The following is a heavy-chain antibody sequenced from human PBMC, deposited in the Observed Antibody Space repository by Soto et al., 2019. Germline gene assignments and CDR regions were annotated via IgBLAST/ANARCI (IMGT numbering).Heavy chain of an antibody. J-gene: IGHJ3*02. CDR1: GGTFSSYA. CDR3: ARSGNEAGEEGDAFDI. V-gene: IGHV1-69*13. CDR2: IIPIFGTA. Sequence: ASVKVSCKASGGTFSSYAISWVRQAPGQGLEWMGGIIPIFGTANYAQKFQGRVTITADESTSTAYMELSSLRSEDTAVYYCARSGNEAGEEGDAFDIWGQGTMVTVSS. D-gene: IGHD6-19*01.